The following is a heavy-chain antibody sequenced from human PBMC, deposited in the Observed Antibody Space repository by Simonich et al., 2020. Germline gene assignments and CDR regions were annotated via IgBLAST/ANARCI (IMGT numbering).Heavy chain of an antibody. V-gene: IGHV4-34*01. Sequence: QVQLQQWGAGLLKPSETLSLTCAVYGGSFSGYYCSWIRKPPGKGLEWIGEINHSGRTNYNPDLKRRVTISVETSKNQFSLKLSSVTAADTAGYYCARGLRVAAAGTAFQHWGQGTLVTVSS. CDR2: INHSGRT. CDR1: GGSFSGYY. CDR3: ARGLRVAAAGTAFQH. J-gene: IGHJ1*01. D-gene: IGHD6-13*01.